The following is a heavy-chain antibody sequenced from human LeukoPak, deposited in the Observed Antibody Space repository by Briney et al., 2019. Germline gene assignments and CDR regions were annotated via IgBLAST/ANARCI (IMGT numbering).Heavy chain of an antibody. CDR1: GFTFDDYA. Sequence: GGSLRLSCAASGFTFDDYAMHWVRQAPGKGLEWVSGISWNSGSMGYADSVKGRFTISRDNAKNSLYLQMNSLRAEDTALYYCAKDTSAAGTATFDYWGQGTLVTVSS. J-gene: IGHJ4*02. V-gene: IGHV3-9*01. CDR2: ISWNSGSM. D-gene: IGHD1-14*01. CDR3: AKDTSAAGTATFDY.